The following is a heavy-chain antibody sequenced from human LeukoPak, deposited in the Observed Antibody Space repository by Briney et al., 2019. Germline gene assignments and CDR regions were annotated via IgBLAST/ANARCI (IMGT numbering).Heavy chain of an antibody. CDR3: ARESYSEDQLFDY. Sequence: SETLSLTCAVSGGSISSSNWWSWVRQPPGKGLEWIGEIYHSGSTNYNPSLKSRVTISVDKSKNQFSLKLSSVTAADTAVYYCARESYSEDQLFDYWGQGTLVTVSS. CDR1: GGSISSSNW. D-gene: IGHD2-15*01. V-gene: IGHV4-4*02. CDR2: IYHSGST. J-gene: IGHJ4*02.